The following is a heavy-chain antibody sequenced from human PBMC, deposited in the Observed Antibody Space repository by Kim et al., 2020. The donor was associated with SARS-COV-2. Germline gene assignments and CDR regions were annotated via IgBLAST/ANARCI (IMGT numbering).Heavy chain of an antibody. CDR1: GFTFSSYW. J-gene: IGHJ4*02. CDR3: ARDMYSRGGGGY. CDR2: INVDGSST. D-gene: IGHD6-13*01. Sequence: GGSLRLSCAASGFTFSSYWMHWLRQVPGKGLVWVSRINVDGSSTTYADPVKGRFTISRDNAKNTLYLQMNSLRVEDTAVYYCARDMYSRGGGGYWGQGTLVTVSS. V-gene: IGHV3-74*01.